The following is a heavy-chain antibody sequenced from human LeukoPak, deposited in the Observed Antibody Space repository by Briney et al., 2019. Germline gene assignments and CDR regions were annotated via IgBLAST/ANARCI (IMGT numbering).Heavy chain of an antibody. Sequence: SETLSLTCAVYGGSFSGYYWSWIRQPPGKGPEWIGEINYTGSTNYNPSLKSRVTISVDTSKYQFSLKLSSVTAADTAVYYCARGGEMVYCSDGSCSSSRYPFDYWGQGTLVTVSS. CDR3: ARGGEMVYCSDGSCSSSRYPFDY. D-gene: IGHD2-15*01. J-gene: IGHJ4*02. CDR2: INYTGST. CDR1: GGSFSGYY. V-gene: IGHV4-34*01.